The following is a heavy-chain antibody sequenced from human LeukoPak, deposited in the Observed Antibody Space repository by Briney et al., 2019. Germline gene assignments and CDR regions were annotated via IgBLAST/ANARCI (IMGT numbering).Heavy chain of an antibody. D-gene: IGHD1-1*01. CDR2: ISGSGGST. V-gene: IGHV3-23*01. Sequence: GGSLRLSCAASGFTFSSYAMSWVRQAPGKGLEWVSAISGSGGSTYYADSVKGRFTISRDNSKSTLYLQMNSLRAEDTAVYYCAKDRMYDLHFDYWGQGTLVTVSS. CDR3: AKDRMYDLHFDY. CDR1: GFTFSSYA. J-gene: IGHJ4*02.